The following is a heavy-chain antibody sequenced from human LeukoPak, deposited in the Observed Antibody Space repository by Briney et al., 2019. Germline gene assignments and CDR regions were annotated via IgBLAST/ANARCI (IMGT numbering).Heavy chain of an antibody. Sequence: MSSETLSLTCTVSGGPVSSGSYYWSWIRQPPGKGLEWIGYIYYSGSTNYNPSLKSRVTISVDTSKNQFALKLSSVTATDTAVYYCARDRRSSSWYVKSYYYYGMDVWGQGTTVTVSS. CDR1: GGPVSSGSYY. D-gene: IGHD6-13*01. CDR3: ARDRRSSSWYVKSYYYYGMDV. J-gene: IGHJ6*02. V-gene: IGHV4-61*01. CDR2: IYYSGST.